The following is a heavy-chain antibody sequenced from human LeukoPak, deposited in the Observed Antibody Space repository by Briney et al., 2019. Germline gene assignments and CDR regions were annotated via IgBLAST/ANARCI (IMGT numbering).Heavy chain of an antibody. Sequence: PSETLSLTCTVSGGSISSNYWSWVRQPPGKGLEWIGYIFYTGSTNYNPSLKSRVTMSVDTSKNQFSLKLSSVTAADTAVYYCARHAYYYDSSLDFWGREPWSPSPQ. V-gene: IGHV4-59*08. J-gene: IGHJ4*02. CDR2: IFYTGST. D-gene: IGHD3-22*01. CDR3: ARHAYYYDSSLDF. CDR1: GGSISSNY.